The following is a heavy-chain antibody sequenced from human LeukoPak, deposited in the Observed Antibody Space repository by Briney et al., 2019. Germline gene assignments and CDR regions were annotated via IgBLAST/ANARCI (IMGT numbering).Heavy chain of an antibody. CDR3: ARWFGEVPGDY. CDR1: GYSLIVYY. D-gene: IGHD3-10*01. Sequence: ASVRVSCKGSGYSLIVYYIHWVRQAPGQGLEWMGWINPRTGDTNYAQKFQGRVTMTRDTSITTAYMELSRLRFDDTAVYYCARWFGEVPGDYWGQGTLVTVSS. J-gene: IGHJ4*02. V-gene: IGHV1-2*02. CDR2: INPRTGDT.